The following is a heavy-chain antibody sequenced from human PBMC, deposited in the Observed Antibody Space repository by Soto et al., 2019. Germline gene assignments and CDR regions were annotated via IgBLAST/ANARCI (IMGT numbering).Heavy chain of an antibody. CDR3: ARVEMATIFI. CDR2: IYYSGST. Sequence: QVQLQESGPGLVKPSQTLSLTCTVSGGSISSGDYYWSWIRQPPGKGLEWIGYIYYSGSTYYNPSLKXXVXIXXDTSKNQFSLKLSSVTAADTAVYYCARVEMATIFIWGQGTMVTVSS. CDR1: GGSISSGDYY. J-gene: IGHJ3*02. D-gene: IGHD5-12*01. V-gene: IGHV4-30-4*01.